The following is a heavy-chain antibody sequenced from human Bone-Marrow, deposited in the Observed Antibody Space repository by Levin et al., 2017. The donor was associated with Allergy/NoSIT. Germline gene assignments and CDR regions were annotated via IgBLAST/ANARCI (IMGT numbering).Heavy chain of an antibody. D-gene: IGHD6-13*01. V-gene: IGHV4-59*01. J-gene: IGHJ4*02. CDR2: MYYSGST. Sequence: AETLSLTCTVSGGSISSYYYSWIRQPPGKGLEWIGYMYYSGSTNYNPSLKSRVTISVDTSKNQFSLKLMSVTAADTAVYYCARATRSSLIHYFDHWGQGTLVTVSS. CDR3: ARATRSSLIHYFDH. CDR1: GGSISSYY.